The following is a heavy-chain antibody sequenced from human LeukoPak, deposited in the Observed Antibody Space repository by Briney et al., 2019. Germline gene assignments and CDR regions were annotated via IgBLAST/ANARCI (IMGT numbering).Heavy chain of an antibody. V-gene: IGHV3-23*01. D-gene: IGHD1-26*01. CDR2: ISGDGDST. CDR1: GFTFSSNA. CDR3: AKDRARGGATDFDY. Sequence: GGSLRLSCAASGFTFSSNAMSWVRQAPGKGLEWVSAISGDGDSTFYADSVKGRFTISRDNSRNTLYLQMNSLRAEDTAVYSCAKDRARGGATDFDYWGQGTLVAVSS. J-gene: IGHJ4*02.